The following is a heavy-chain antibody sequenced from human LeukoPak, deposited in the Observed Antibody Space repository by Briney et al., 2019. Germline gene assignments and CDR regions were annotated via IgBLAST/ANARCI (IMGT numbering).Heavy chain of an antibody. J-gene: IGHJ4*02. CDR3: VRAPYYSGIEHYFDH. Sequence: PGGSLRLSCAASGFTFSDYYMSWIRQAPGKGLEWVSYISSSGSTIYYADSVKGRFTISRDNAKNSLYLQMNSLRAEDTAVYYCVRAPYYSGIEHYFDHWGQGILVTVSS. CDR2: ISSSGSTI. CDR1: GFTFSDYY. V-gene: IGHV3-11*01. D-gene: IGHD3-22*01.